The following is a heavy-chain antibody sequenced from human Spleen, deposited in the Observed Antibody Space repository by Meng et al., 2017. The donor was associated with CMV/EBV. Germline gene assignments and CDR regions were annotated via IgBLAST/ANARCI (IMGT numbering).Heavy chain of an antibody. CDR2: IWYDGNNK. CDR1: GFTFSTFD. Sequence: GESLKISCAASGFTFSTFDMHWVRQTPDKGLEWVAVIWYDGNNKLYGDPVRGRFTVSRDNSRNTLYLEMNSLRAEDTAVYYCAKDQQSPFSYYFYGMDVWGQGTTVTVSS. CDR3: AKDQQSPFSYYFYGMDV. V-gene: IGHV3-33*06. J-gene: IGHJ6*02. D-gene: IGHD1/OR15-1a*01.